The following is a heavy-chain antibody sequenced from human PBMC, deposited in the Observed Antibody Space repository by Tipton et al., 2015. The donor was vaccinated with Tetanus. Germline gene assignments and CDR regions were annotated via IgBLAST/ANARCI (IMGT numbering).Heavy chain of an antibody. V-gene: IGHV4-39*01. Sequence: TLSLTCTVSGVSIADNSNYWGWIRQPPGKGLEWIGSIYFSGDTYSNPSLKSRVTMSVDTSRNHFSLRLSSVTAADTAVYYCARHNSGYFTFFDYWGQGTLVTVSS. D-gene: IGHD3-3*01. CDR2: IYFSGDT. CDR3: ARHNSGYFTFFDY. CDR1: GVSIADNSNY. J-gene: IGHJ4*02.